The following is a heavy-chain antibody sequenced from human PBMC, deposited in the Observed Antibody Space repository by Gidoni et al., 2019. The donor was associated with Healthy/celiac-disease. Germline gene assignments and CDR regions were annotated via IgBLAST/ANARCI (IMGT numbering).Heavy chain of an antibody. V-gene: IGHV4-39*07. D-gene: IGHD3-9*01. CDR3: ARGPRTYYDILTGYRG. CDR1: GGSISSSSYY. J-gene: IGHJ4*02. Sequence: QLQLQESGPGLVKPSETLSLTCTVSGGSISSSSYYWGWIRQPPGKGLEWIGSIYYSGSTYYNPSLKSRVTISVDTSKNQFSLKLSSVTAADTAVYYCARGPRTYYDILTGYRGWGQGTLVTVSS. CDR2: IYYSGST.